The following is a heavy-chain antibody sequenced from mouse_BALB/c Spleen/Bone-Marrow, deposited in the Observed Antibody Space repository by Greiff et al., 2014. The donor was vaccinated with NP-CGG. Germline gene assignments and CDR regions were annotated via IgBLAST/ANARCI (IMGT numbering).Heavy chain of an antibody. V-gene: IGHV5-6-3*01. D-gene: IGHD2-4*01. J-gene: IGHJ3*01. CDR1: GFTFSSYG. CDR3: ARGYDYSSWFAY. CDR2: INNNGGDT. Sequence: EVKLMESGGGLVQPGGSLKLSCAASGFTFSSYGMSWVRQTPDKRLEMIATINNNGGDTYYPDSVRGRFTISRDNARNTLYLQMSSLKSEDTAMYYCARGYDYSSWFAYWGQGTLVTVS.